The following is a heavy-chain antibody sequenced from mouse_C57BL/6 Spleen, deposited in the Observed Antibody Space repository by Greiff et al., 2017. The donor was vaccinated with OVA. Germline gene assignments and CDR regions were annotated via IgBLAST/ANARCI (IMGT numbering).Heavy chain of an antibody. Sequence: VQLQQSGAELAKPGASVKLSCKASGYTFTSYWMHWVKQRPGQGLEWIGYINPSSGYTKYNQKFKDKATLTADKSSSTAYMQLSSLTYEDSAVYYCARAHITTVVPSYYFDYWGQGTTLTVSS. CDR2: INPSSGYT. D-gene: IGHD1-1*01. CDR1: GYTFTSYW. J-gene: IGHJ2*01. CDR3: ARAHITTVVPSYYFDY. V-gene: IGHV1-7*01.